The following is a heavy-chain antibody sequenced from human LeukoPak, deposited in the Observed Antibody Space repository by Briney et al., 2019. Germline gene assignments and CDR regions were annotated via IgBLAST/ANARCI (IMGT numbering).Heavy chain of an antibody. V-gene: IGHV3-66*01. D-gene: IGHD1-14*01. CDR2: IYSGGST. Sequence: GGSLRLSCAASGFTVRNNYMSWVRQAPGKGLKWVSLIYSGGSTYYADSVKGRFTISRDNSNNTVYLQMNSLRGEDTAVYYCAKDGFFGTGNWFDSWGQGTLVTVSS. CDR1: GFTVRNNY. J-gene: IGHJ5*01. CDR3: AKDGFFGTGNWFDS.